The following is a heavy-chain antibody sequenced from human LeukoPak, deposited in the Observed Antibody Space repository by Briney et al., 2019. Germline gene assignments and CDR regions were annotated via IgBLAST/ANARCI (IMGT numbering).Heavy chain of an antibody. CDR2: IYHSGST. J-gene: IGHJ6*03. CDR1: GYSISSGYY. D-gene: IGHD6-6*01. CDR3: ARDPGGAARDYYYYYYMDV. Sequence: PSETLSLTCTVSGYSISSGYYWGWIRQPPGKGLEWIGSIYHSGSTYYNPSLKSRVTMSVDTSKNQFSLKLSSVTAADTAVYYCARDPGGAARDYYYYYYMDVWGKGTTVTVSS. V-gene: IGHV4-38-2*02.